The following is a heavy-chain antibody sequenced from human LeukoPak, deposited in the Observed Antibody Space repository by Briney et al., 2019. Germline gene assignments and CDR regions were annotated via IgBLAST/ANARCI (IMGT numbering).Heavy chain of an antibody. CDR2: IRYDGSYK. D-gene: IGHD2-8*02. CDR1: GFTFSNCG. V-gene: IGHV3-33*06. J-gene: IGHJ4*02. CDR3: AKEFYVGPVLARYFDY. Sequence: GRSLRLSCAASGFTFSNCGMHWVRQAPGKGLEWVAVIRYDGSYKYYADSVKGRFTISRDNSKNTLYLQMNSLRAEDTAVYYCAKEFYVGPVLARYFDYWGQGTLVTVSS.